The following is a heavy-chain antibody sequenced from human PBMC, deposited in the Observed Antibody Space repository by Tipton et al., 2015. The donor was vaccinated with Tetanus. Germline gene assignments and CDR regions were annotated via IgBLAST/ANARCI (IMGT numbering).Heavy chain of an antibody. D-gene: IGHD7-27*01. CDR2: IKQDGSEK. J-gene: IGHJ4*02. Sequence: SLRLSCAASGFTFSSYWMTWVRQAPGKGLEWVANIKQDGSEKYYVDSVKGRFTISRDNAKNSLYLQMNSLRAEDTAVYYCASQLGINWGYYFDYWGQGTLVTVSS. CDR3: ASQLGINWGYYFDY. V-gene: IGHV3-7*01. CDR1: GFTFSSYW.